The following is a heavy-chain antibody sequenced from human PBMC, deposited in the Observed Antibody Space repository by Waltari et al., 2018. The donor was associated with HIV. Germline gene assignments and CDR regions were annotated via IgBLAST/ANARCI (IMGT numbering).Heavy chain of an antibody. CDR2: LSHEGSNK. CDR1: GFTFSSYA. D-gene: IGHD4-17*01. V-gene: IGHV3-30-3*01. J-gene: IGHJ4*02. Sequence: QVQLVESGGGVVQPGRSLRLSCAASGFTFSSYAMHWVRQAPGKWLEGVAVLSHEGSNKYYADSVKVRFTISRENSKNTLYLQMNSLRAEDTAVYYCARDRGGGNYGDYEPLFDYWGQGTLVTVSS. CDR3: ARDRGGGNYGDYEPLFDY.